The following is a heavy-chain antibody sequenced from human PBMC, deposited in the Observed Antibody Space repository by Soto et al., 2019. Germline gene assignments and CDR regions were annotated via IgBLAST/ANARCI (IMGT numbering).Heavy chain of an antibody. Sequence: PGGSLRLSCAASGFTVSGNYMNWVRQAPGKGLEWVSVIFSGGGTYYADSVKGRFTISRDGSKNTLYLQMNSLRAEDTAVYYCARGHYDSTGYYSNHWGQGTLVTVSS. D-gene: IGHD3-22*01. CDR1: GFTVSGNY. J-gene: IGHJ4*02. CDR3: ARGHYDSTGYYSNH. CDR2: IFSGGGT. V-gene: IGHV3-53*01.